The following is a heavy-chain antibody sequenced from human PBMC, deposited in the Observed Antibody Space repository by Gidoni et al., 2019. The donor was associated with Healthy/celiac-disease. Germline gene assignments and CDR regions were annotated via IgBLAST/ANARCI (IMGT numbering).Heavy chain of an antibody. D-gene: IGHD2-2*01. Sequence: EVQLLESGGGLVQPGGSLRLSCAASGFTFSSSAMSWVRQAPGKGLGWVSAISGSCGSTYYADSVKGRFTISRDNSKNTLYLQMNSLRAEDTAVYYCAKDKDVVVPAAVAYGMDVWGQGTTVTVSS. CDR2: ISGSCGST. CDR1: GFTFSSSA. V-gene: IGHV3-23*01. CDR3: AKDKDVVVPAAVAYGMDV. J-gene: IGHJ6*02.